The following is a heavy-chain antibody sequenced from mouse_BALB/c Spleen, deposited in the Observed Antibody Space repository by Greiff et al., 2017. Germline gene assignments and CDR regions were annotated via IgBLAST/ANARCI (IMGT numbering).Heavy chain of an antibody. CDR3: ARRDRYDGAMDY. J-gene: IGHJ4*01. V-gene: IGHV1-81*01. D-gene: IGHD2-14*01. CDR1: GYTFTDYV. Sequence: QVQLQQSGPELVKPGASVKMSCKASGYTFTDYVISWVKQRTGQGLEWIGEIYPGSGSTYYNEKFKGKATLTADKSSNTAYMQLSSLTSEDSAVYFCARRDRYDGAMDYWGQGTSVTVSS. CDR2: IYPGSGST.